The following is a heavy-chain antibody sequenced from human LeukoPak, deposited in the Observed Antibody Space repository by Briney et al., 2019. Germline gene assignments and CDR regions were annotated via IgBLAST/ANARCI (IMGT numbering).Heavy chain of an antibody. CDR1: GGTFSSYA. J-gene: IGHJ6*02. D-gene: IGHD1-1*01. Sequence: ASVKVSCKASGGTFSSYAISWVRQAPGQGLEWMGWINPNSGGTNYAQKFQGWVTMTRDTSISTAYMELSRLRSDDTAVYYCARGQLERLCMDVWGQGTTVTVSS. V-gene: IGHV1-2*04. CDR2: INPNSGGT. CDR3: ARGQLERLCMDV.